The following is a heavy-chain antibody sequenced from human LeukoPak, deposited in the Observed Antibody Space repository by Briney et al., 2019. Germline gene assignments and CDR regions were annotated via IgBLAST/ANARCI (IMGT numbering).Heavy chain of an antibody. Sequence: GGSLRLSCSASGFTFSTSAMHWVRQAPGKGLEWVSYISSSSTYIYYAASVKGRFAISRDNARNSLFLQMNSLRAEDSGIYYCARDPRLEISGMVIDMLDYWGQGTLVTVSS. CDR1: GFTFSTSA. J-gene: IGHJ4*02. CDR3: ARDPRLEISGMVIDMLDY. D-gene: IGHD3-3*01. CDR2: ISSSSTYI. V-gene: IGHV3-21*01.